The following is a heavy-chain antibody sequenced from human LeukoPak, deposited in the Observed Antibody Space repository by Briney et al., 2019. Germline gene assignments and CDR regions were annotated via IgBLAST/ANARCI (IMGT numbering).Heavy chain of an antibody. V-gene: IGHV5-51*01. J-gene: IGHJ4*02. D-gene: IGHD6-13*01. CDR1: GYSFTDYW. CDR2: IYPGESDI. CDR3: ARFGGSRWPYFDY. Sequence: GESLKISCKGSGYSFTDYWIGWVRQMPGKGLEWVGLIYPGESDIRYSPSFQGQVTISADKSISTAYLQWSSLKASDTAMYYCARFGGSRWPYFDYWGQGTLVTVSS.